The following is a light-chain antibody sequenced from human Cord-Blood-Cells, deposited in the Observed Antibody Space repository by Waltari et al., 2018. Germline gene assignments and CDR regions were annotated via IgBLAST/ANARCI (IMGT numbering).Light chain of an antibody. CDR3: SSYAGSNNFLNWV. CDR1: SSDVGGYNY. J-gene: IGLJ3*02. CDR2: DVS. V-gene: IGLV2-8*01. Sequence: QSALTQPASVSGSPGQSITISCTGTSSDVGGYNYVSWYQQHPGKAPKLMIYDVSKRPSGVPARFSGSRSGNTASLTVSGLQAEDEADYYCSSYAGSNNFLNWVFGGGTKLTVL.